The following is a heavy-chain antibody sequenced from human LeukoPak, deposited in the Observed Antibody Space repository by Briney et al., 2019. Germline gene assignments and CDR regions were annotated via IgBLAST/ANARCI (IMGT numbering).Heavy chain of an antibody. D-gene: IGHD7-27*01. CDR3: ASLGIGDY. CDR2: INHSGST. Sequence: SETLSLTCAVYGGSFSGYYWSWIRQPPGKGLEWIGEINHSGSTNYNPSLKSRVTISVDTSKNQFSLKLSSVTAADTAVYYCASLGIGDYWGQGTLVTVSS. J-gene: IGHJ4*02. V-gene: IGHV4-34*01. CDR1: GGSFSGYY.